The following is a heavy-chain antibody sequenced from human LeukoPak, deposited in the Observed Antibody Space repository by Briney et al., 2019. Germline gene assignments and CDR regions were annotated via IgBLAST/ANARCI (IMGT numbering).Heavy chain of an antibody. V-gene: IGHV3-23*01. CDR2: ISGSGGST. J-gene: IGHJ2*01. Sequence: GSLRPSCAASGFPFCSHALSLVRQAPGKGLEWVSAISGSGGSTYYADSVKGRFTISRDNSKNTLYLQMNSLRAEDTAVYYCAKYGGDGRFVWYFDLWGRGTLVTVSS. CDR1: GFPFCSHA. CDR3: AKYGGDGRFVWYFDL. D-gene: IGHD2-21*02.